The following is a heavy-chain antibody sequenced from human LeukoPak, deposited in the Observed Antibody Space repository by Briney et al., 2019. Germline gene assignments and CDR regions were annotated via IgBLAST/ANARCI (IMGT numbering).Heavy chain of an antibody. V-gene: IGHV4-39*07. CDR3: ARGYCSGGSCYSYYYYNYMDV. D-gene: IGHD2-15*01. CDR1: GGSISSSSYY. CDR2: IHCSGST. Sequence: ETLSLTCTVSGGSISSSSYYWGWIRQPPGKGLEWIGSIHCSGSTNYNPSLKSRVTISVDTSKNQFSLKLSSVTAADTAVYYCARGYCSGGSCYSYYYYNYMDVWGKGTTVTVSS. J-gene: IGHJ6*03.